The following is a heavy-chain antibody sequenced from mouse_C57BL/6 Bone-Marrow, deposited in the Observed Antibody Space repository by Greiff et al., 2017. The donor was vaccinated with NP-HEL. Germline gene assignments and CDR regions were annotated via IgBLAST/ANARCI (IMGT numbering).Heavy chain of an antibody. CDR1: DYTFTSYD. V-gene: IGHV1-85*01. Sequence: QVQLQQSGPELVKPGASVKLSCKASDYTFTSYDINWVKQRPGQGLEWIGWIYPRDGSTKYNEKFKGKATLTVDTSSSTAYMELHSLTSEDSAVYFCAREGNYYYGSSYEYYFDYWGQGTTLTVSS. D-gene: IGHD1-1*01. J-gene: IGHJ2*01. CDR2: IYPRDGST. CDR3: AREGNYYYGSSYEYYFDY.